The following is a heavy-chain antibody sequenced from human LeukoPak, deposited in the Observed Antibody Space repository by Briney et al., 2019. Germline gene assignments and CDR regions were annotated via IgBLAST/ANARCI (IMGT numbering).Heavy chain of an antibody. CDR2: IYTSGPT. CDR1: GDSISAYF. CDR3: ARSRPAPKEFDH. V-gene: IGHV4-4*09. D-gene: IGHD2-2*01. J-gene: IGHJ4*02. Sequence: SETLSLTCTVSGDSISAYFWSWIRQPPGKGLEWIGYIYTSGPTNYNPSLKSRVTMSSDTSKNQFSLKLDSVTAADTAVYYCARSRPAPKEFDHWGQGTLVTVSS.